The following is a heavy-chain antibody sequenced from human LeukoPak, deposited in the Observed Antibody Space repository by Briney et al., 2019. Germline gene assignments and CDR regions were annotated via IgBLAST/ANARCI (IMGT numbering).Heavy chain of an antibody. CDR3: ARECGTYSSSSGESGWFDP. CDR1: GFTVSGNY. Sequence: GGSLRLSCAASGFTVSGNYMSWVRQAPGKGLEWVSVIYSGGSTYYADSVKGRFTISRDNSKNTLYLQMNSLRAEDTAVYYCARECGTYSSSSGESGWFDPWGQGTLVTVSS. V-gene: IGHV3-66*01. D-gene: IGHD6-6*01. J-gene: IGHJ5*02. CDR2: IYSGGST.